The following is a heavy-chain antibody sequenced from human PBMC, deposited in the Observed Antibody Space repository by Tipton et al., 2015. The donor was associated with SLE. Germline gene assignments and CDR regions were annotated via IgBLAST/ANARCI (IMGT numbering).Heavy chain of an antibody. CDR1: GGSISSSSYY. Sequence: TLSLTCTVSGGSISSSSYYWSWIRQPPGKGLEWIGYIYYSGSTNYNPSLKSRVTISVDTTKNQFSLKLSSVTAADTAVYYCARDLQSRYGSGSYAFDIWGQGTMVTVSS. J-gene: IGHJ3*02. CDR2: IYYSGST. D-gene: IGHD3-10*01. CDR3: ARDLQSRYGSGSYAFDI. V-gene: IGHV4-61*01.